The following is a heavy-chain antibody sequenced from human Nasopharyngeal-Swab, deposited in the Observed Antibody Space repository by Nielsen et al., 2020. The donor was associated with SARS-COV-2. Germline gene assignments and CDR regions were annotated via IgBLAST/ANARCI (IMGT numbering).Heavy chain of an antibody. J-gene: IGHJ4*02. Sequence: SVTVSCKASVYTFTSYYMHWVRQAPGQGLEWMGIINPCGGSTSYAQKFQGRVNMTRNTSISTAYMELSSLRSEDTAVYYCARGVGIGWGQGTLVTVSS. D-gene: IGHD2-2*03. CDR2: INPCGGST. V-gene: IGHV1-46*01. CDR1: VYTFTSYY. CDR3: ARGVGIG.